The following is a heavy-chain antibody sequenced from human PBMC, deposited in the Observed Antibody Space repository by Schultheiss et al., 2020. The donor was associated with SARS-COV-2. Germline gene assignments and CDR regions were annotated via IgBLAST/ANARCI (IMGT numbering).Heavy chain of an antibody. CDR2: TYYRSKWYN. J-gene: IGHJ6*02. CDR1: RDSVSSNSAA. CDR3: ARGRYCSGGSCQYYGMDV. Sequence: SQTLSLTCAISRDSVSSNSAAWNWIRQSPSRGLEWLGRTYYRSKWYNDYAVSVKSRITINPDTSKNQFSLQLNSVTPEDTAVYYCARGRYCSGGSCQYYGMDVWGQGTTVTVSS. D-gene: IGHD2-15*01. V-gene: IGHV6-1*01.